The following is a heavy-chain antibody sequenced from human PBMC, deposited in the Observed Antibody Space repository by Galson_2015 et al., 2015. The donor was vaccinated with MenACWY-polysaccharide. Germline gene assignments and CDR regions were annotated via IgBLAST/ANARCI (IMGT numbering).Heavy chain of an antibody. V-gene: IGHV3-74*01. CDR2: ILSDGSST. D-gene: IGHD5-24*01. Sequence: VSRILSDGSSTSYADSVKGRFTISRDNAENSLYLQMNSLRAEDTAVYYCATAPSLHVGQHWGQGTLVIVSS. J-gene: IGHJ1*01. CDR3: ATAPSLHVGQH.